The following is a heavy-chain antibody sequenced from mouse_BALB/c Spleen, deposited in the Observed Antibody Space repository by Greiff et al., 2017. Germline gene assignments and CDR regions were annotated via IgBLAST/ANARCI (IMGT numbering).Heavy chain of an antibody. V-gene: IGHV3-2*02. J-gene: IGHJ3*01. CDR1: GYSITSDYA. CDR3: AREGDRYDEVFAY. D-gene: IGHD2-14*01. Sequence: EVHLVESGPGLVKPSQSLSLTCTVTGYSITSDYAWNWIRQFPGNKLEWMGYISYSGSTSYNPSLKSRISITRDTSKNQFFLQLNSVTTEDTATYYCAREGDRYDEVFAYWGQGTLVTVSA. CDR2: ISYSGST.